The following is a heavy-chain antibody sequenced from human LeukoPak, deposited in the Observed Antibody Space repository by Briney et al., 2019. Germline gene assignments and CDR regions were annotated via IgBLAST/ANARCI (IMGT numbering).Heavy chain of an antibody. CDR2: IYVTGN. J-gene: IGHJ6*03. CDR3: ARHIGGGIEDMDV. CDR1: GGSIGTYY. Sequence: SETLSLTCTVSGGSIGTYYWSWVRQSPGEGLEWIGYIYVTGNRYNPYLQSRVTISVDTSRNQFFLKMSSVTAADTAVYYCARHIGGGIEDMDVWGKGTKVTVSS. D-gene: IGHD3-16*02. V-gene: IGHV4-59*08.